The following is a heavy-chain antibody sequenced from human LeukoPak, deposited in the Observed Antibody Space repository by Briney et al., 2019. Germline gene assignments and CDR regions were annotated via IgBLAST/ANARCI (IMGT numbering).Heavy chain of an antibody. CDR2: IRGSGDSP. Sequence: GGSLRLSCAASGFTFSNYAINWVRQAPGKGLEWVSGIRGSGDSPNYADSVKGRFTISRDNSKNTLYLQMNSLGAEDTAVYYCAKDVGTVYYYYMDVWGKGTTVTVSS. D-gene: IGHD2-8*02. V-gene: IGHV3-23*01. CDR3: AKDVGTVYYYYMDV. J-gene: IGHJ6*03. CDR1: GFTFSNYA.